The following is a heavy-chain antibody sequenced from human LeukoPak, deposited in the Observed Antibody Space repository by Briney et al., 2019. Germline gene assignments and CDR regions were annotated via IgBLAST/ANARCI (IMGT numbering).Heavy chain of an antibody. CDR2: IWYDGSNQ. CDR3: ARGSEIAAPRPFDY. V-gene: IGHV3-33*08. Sequence: GGSLTLSCAVSGFTFSRYVVLWVRQAPGKGLEWVADIWYDGSNQYYAASVKGRFTISIENSKNTPYLQINSLRAEDTSVYYCARGSEIAAPRPFDYWGQGTLVTVSS. J-gene: IGHJ4*02. D-gene: IGHD6-13*01. CDR1: GFTFSRYV.